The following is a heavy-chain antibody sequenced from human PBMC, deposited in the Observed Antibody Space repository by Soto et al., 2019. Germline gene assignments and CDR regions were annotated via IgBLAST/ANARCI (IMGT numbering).Heavy chain of an antibody. CDR3: VRDARSSFDWFDP. V-gene: IGHV1-69*08. Sequence: QVQLVQSGAEVKKPGSSVKVSCKASGGTFSSYTISWVRQAPGQGLEWMGRIIPTLGIANYAQKFQGRVTITADKSTSTAYMELSSLRSEDTAVYYCVRDARSSFDWFDPWGQGTLVTVSS. CDR1: GGTFSSYT. J-gene: IGHJ5*02. CDR2: IIPTLGIA.